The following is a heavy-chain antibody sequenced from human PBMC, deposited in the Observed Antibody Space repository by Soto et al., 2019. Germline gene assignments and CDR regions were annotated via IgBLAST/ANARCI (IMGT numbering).Heavy chain of an antibody. Sequence: ASVKVSCKASGYTFTSYAMHWVRQDPGQRLEWMGWINAGNGNTKYSQKFQGRVTITRDTSASTAYMELSSLRSEDTAVYYCARSIVVVTALDYWGRGTLVTVS. D-gene: IGHD2-21*02. V-gene: IGHV1-3*01. CDR3: ARSIVVVTALDY. CDR2: INAGNGNT. CDR1: GYTFTSYA. J-gene: IGHJ4*02.